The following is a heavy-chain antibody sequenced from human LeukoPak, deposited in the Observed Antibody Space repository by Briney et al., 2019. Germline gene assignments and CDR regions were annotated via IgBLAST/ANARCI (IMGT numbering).Heavy chain of an antibody. V-gene: IGHV5-51*01. CDR3: ARQQVAYYYYYGMDV. CDR2: IYPGDSDT. Sequence: GESLKISCKGSGYSFTTYWIAWVRQMPGKGLEWMGIIYPGDSDTRYSPSFQGQVTISADKSISTAFLQWSSLKASDTAMYCCARQQVAYYYYYGMDVWGEGTTVTVSS. CDR1: GYSFTTYW. J-gene: IGHJ6*04. D-gene: IGHD2-15*01.